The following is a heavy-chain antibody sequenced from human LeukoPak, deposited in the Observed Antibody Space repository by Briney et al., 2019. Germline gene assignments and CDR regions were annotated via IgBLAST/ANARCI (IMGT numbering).Heavy chain of an antibody. D-gene: IGHD3-22*01. J-gene: IGHJ3*02. CDR1: GYTFTSYY. Sequence: ASVKVSCKASGYTFTSYYMHWVRQAPGQGLEWMGIINPSGGSTSYAQKFQGRVTMTEDTSTDTAYMELSSLRSEDTAVYYCATDRTYYYDSTALRAFDIWGQGTMVTVSS. CDR3: ATDRTYYYDSTALRAFDI. V-gene: IGHV1-46*01. CDR2: INPSGGST.